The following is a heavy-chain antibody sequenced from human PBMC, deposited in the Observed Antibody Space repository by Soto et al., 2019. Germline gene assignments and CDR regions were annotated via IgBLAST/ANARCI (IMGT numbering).Heavy chain of an antibody. Sequence: EVQLLDSGGGLVQPGGSLRLSCAASGFTFSNYAMNWVRQAPGRGLEWVSSISGSGGITSYADSVKGRFTISRDNSRSTLFLHLNSLRADDTAVYYCAKVPVRPYYFDYWGQGTLVTVSS. CDR1: GFTFSNYA. J-gene: IGHJ4*02. V-gene: IGHV3-23*01. D-gene: IGHD6-19*01. CDR2: ISGSGGIT. CDR3: AKVPVRPYYFDY.